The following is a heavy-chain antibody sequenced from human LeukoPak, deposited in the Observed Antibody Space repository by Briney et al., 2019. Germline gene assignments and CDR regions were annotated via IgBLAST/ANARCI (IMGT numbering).Heavy chain of an antibody. V-gene: IGHV1-18*01. CDR3: ARSMGFNSWYFDL. Sequence: ASVTVSFKSSGYTFISYGITWVRQAPGQGLEWMGWISAYNGNTNYVQKLQDRVTVTTDTSTSTAYLELRSLTSDDTAVYYCARSMGFNSWYFDLWGRGTLVTVSS. CDR1: GYTFISYG. D-gene: IGHD3-10*01. J-gene: IGHJ2*01. CDR2: ISAYNGNT.